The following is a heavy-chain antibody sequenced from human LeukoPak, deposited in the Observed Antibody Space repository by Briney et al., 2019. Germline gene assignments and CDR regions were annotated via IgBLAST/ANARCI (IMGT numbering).Heavy chain of an antibody. CDR1: GFAFNRFT. V-gene: IGHV3-23*01. J-gene: IGHJ4*02. Sequence: GGSLRLSCAGSGFAFNRFTMSWVRQPPGGGLEWVSTITGSGNTYYADSAKGRFTVSKDTSKNILYLQLTSLRAEDTAIYYCARSPVIITTFDFWGQGALVTVSS. CDR3: ARSPVIITTFDF. CDR2: ITGSGNT. D-gene: IGHD1-14*01.